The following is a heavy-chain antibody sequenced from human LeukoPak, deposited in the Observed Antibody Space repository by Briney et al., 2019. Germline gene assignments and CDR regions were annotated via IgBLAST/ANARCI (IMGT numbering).Heavy chain of an antibody. V-gene: IGHV1-18*01. D-gene: IGHD3-16*02. CDR3: ARGGVYYVWGSYRPIDY. Sequence: ASVKVSCKASGYTFTSYGISWVRQAPGQGLEWMGWISAYNGNTNYAQKLQCRVTMTTDTSTSTAYMELRSLRSDDTAVYYCARGGVYYVWGSYRPIDYWGQGTLVTVSS. CDR1: GYTFTSYG. CDR2: ISAYNGNT. J-gene: IGHJ4*02.